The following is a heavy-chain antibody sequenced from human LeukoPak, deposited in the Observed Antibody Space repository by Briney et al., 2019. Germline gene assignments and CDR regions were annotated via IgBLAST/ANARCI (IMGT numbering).Heavy chain of an antibody. Sequence: GRSLRLSCTASGFTFGDYAMSWFRQAPGKGLEWVGFIRSKAYGGTTEYAASVKGRFTISRDDSKSIAYLQMNSLKTEDTAVYYCTRESYYYDTSDAFDIRGQGTMVTVSS. CDR3: TRESYYYDTSDAFDI. CDR2: IRSKAYGGTT. D-gene: IGHD3-22*01. V-gene: IGHV3-49*03. CDR1: GFTFGDYA. J-gene: IGHJ3*02.